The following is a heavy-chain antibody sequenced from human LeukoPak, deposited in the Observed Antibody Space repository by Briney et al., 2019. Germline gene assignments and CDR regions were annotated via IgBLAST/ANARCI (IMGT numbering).Heavy chain of an antibody. J-gene: IGHJ4*02. V-gene: IGHV3-30*04. CDR1: EFTFSNYA. D-gene: IGHD2-2*01. Sequence: GRSLRLSCAASEFTFSNYAMYWVRQTPGKGLEWVAVISYDGSNKYYADSVKGRFTISRDNSKNTLSLQMNSLRADDTAVYYCAKGKGSSISCSDYWGQGTLVTVSS. CDR2: ISYDGSNK. CDR3: AKGKGSSISCSDY.